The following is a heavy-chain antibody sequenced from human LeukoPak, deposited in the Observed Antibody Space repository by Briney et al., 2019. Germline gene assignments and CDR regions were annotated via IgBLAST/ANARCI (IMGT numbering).Heavy chain of an antibody. CDR3: ASTVAGGYSLYYFDY. J-gene: IGHJ4*02. Sequence: ASVKVSCKASGYTFTSYYMHWVRQAPGQGLEWMGIINPSGGSTSYAQKFQGSVTMTRDTSTSTVYMELSSQRSEDTAVYYCASTVAGGYSLYYFDYWGQGTLVTVSS. CDR2: INPSGGST. CDR1: GYTFTSYY. V-gene: IGHV1-46*03. D-gene: IGHD3-22*01.